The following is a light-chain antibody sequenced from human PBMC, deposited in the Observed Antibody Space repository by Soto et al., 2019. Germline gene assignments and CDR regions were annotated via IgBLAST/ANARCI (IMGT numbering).Light chain of an antibody. CDR3: SSYTSSSAPYV. Sequence: QSVLTQPASVSGSPGQSITISCTGTSSDVGGYNYVSWYQQHPGKAPKLMIYDVSNRPSGVSNRFSGSKSGNTASLTISGLQAEDEADYDCSSYTSSSAPYVFGTRTKLTVL. J-gene: IGLJ1*01. CDR2: DVS. V-gene: IGLV2-14*01. CDR1: SSDVGGYNY.